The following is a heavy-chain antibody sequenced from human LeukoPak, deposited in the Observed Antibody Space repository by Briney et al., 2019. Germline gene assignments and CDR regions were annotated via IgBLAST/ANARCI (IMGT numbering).Heavy chain of an antibody. CDR3: ARADFDWLPTFDY. V-gene: IGHV1-69*13. CDR2: IIPIFGTA. CDR1: GGTFSSYA. Sequence: SVKVSCKASGGTFSSYAISWVRQAPGQGPEWMGGIIPIFGTANYAQKFQGRVTITADESTSTAYMELSSLRSEDTAVYYCARADFDWLPTFDYWGQGTLVTVSS. D-gene: IGHD3-9*01. J-gene: IGHJ4*02.